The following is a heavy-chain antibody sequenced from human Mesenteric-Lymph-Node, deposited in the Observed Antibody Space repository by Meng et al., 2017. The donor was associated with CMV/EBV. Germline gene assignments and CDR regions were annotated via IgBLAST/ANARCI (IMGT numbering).Heavy chain of an antibody. Sequence: GESLKISCAASGFTFSAYNMNWVRQAPGKGLEWVSSISSSSTYIYYADSLKARFTISRDNAKNSLYLQMNSLRAEDTAVYYCARDCGSTSCKDAFDIWGQGTLVTVSS. V-gene: IGHV3-21*06. CDR2: ISSSSTYI. CDR1: GFTFSAYN. D-gene: IGHD2-2*01. CDR3: ARDCGSTSCKDAFDI. J-gene: IGHJ3*02.